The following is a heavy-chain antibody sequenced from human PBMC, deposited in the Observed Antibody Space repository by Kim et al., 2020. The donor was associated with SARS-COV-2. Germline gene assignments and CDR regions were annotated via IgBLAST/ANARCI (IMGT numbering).Heavy chain of an antibody. CDR3: ARDLTGHYFDY. D-gene: IGHD3-9*01. V-gene: IGHV4-31*02. Sequence: YYHPSLKSRVTISVDTSKNQFSLKLSSVTAADTAVYYCARDLTGHYFDYWGQGTLVTVSS. J-gene: IGHJ4*02.